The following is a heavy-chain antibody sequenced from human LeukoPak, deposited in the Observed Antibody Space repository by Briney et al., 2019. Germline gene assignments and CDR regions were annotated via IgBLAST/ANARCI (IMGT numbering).Heavy chain of an antibody. CDR1: GGAIVSYY. CDR3: ARLKFYESTGYYPGYYMDV. CDR2: IYPTGNT. Sequence: PSETLSLTCSVSGGAIVSYYWSWIRQPAGKGPEWIGRIYPTGNTDYNPSLKTRVTMSTDLSKKQFSLRLRSVTAADTAVYYCARLKFYESTGYYPGYYMDVWGKGTAVTVSS. J-gene: IGHJ6*03. V-gene: IGHV4-4*07. D-gene: IGHD3-22*01.